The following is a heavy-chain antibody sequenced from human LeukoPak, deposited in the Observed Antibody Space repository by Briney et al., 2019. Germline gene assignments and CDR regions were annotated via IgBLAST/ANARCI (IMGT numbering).Heavy chain of an antibody. V-gene: IGHV4-59*01. CDR2: IYYSGST. Sequence: PSETLSLTCTVSGGLISTYYWSWIRQPPGKGLEWIGYIYYSGSTNYNPSLKSRVTISVDTSKNQFSLKLTSVTAADTAEYYCARAPPSAVGYYYGLDVWGQGTTVTVSS. CDR1: GGLISTYY. D-gene: IGHD6-13*01. CDR3: ARAPPSAVGYYYGLDV. J-gene: IGHJ6*02.